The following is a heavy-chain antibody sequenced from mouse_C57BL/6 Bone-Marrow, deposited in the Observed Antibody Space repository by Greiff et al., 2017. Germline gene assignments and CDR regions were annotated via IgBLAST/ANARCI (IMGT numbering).Heavy chain of an antibody. V-gene: IGHV2-5*01. J-gene: IGHJ4*01. Sequence: VKLQESGPGLVQPSQSLSITCTVSGFSLTSYGVHWVRQSPGKGLEWLGVIWRGGSTDYNAAFMSRLSITKDNSKSQVFFKMNSLQADDTAIYYWAKNCGYYGSNYAMDYWGQGTSVTVSS. CDR1: GFSLTSYG. CDR3: AKNCGYYGSNYAMDY. D-gene: IGHD1-1*01. CDR2: IWRGGST.